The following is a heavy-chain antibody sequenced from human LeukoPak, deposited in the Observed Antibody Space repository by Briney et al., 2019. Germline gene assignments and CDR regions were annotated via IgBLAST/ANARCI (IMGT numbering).Heavy chain of an antibody. Sequence: GRSLRLSCAASGFTFSSYVMHWVRQAPGKGLEWVAVISYDGSNKYYADSVKGRFTISRDNSKNTLYLQMNSLRAEDTAVYYCARDGADYYDSSGGLVYWGQGTLVTVSS. J-gene: IGHJ4*02. V-gene: IGHV3-30-3*01. CDR2: ISYDGSNK. D-gene: IGHD3-22*01. CDR3: ARDGADYYDSSGGLVY. CDR1: GFTFSSYV.